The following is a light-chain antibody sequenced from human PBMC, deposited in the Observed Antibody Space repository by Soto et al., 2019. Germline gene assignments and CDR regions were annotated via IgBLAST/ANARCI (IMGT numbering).Light chain of an antibody. Sequence: QSVLSQPPSASGTPGQTVIISCSGSRSDIGSNFVNWYQHLPGTAPKLLIYNSNQRPSGVPDRFSGSKSGTSASLAISGLQSEDEADYYCAEWDDRLNGYVFATGTKVTVL. J-gene: IGLJ1*01. CDR2: NSN. CDR3: AEWDDRLNGYV. CDR1: RSDIGSNF. V-gene: IGLV1-44*01.